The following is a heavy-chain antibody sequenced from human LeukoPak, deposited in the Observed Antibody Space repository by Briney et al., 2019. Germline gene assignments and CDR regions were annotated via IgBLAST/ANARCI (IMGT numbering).Heavy chain of an antibody. CDR3: VRGYSFGPYGMDV. CDR2: IKSDGSMT. V-gene: IGHV3-74*01. CDR1: GFTFSGYW. J-gene: IGHJ6*02. Sequence: GGSLRLSCVASGFTFSGYWMHWVRQPPGKGLVWVSRIKSDGSMTNYADSVKGRFTISRDNAKNTLYLQMNSLRAEDTAVYFCVRGYSFGPYGMDVWGQGTTVTVSS. D-gene: IGHD2-15*01.